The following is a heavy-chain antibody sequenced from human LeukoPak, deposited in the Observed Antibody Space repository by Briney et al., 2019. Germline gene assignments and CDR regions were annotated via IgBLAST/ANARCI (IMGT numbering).Heavy chain of an antibody. CDR2: ISSSGSTI. CDR3: ARGSRSSMTYYFDY. Sequence: GGSLRLSCVASGFTFSNYAMNWVRQAPGKGLEWLSYISSSGSTIHSADSVKGRFTISRDNAKNSLYLQMNSLRAEDTAVYYCARGSRSSMTYYFDYWGQGTLVTVSS. J-gene: IGHJ4*02. CDR1: GFTFSNYA. V-gene: IGHV3-48*01. D-gene: IGHD2-2*01.